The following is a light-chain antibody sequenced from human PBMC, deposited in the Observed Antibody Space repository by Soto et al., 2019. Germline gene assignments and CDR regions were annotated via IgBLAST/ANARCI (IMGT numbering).Light chain of an antibody. J-gene: IGKJ3*01. CDR1: QTLRTNS. CDR3: QPYDASPHT. CDR2: AAS. Sequence: EIVLTQSTGTLSLSPGIKATLSCRPSQTLRTNSLAWYQQRPGQTPRLLISAASTRDTDIPHRFNVSGFGAEFALTISRLEPEEVARYYCQPYDASPHTVAPETKVDIE. V-gene: IGKV3-20*01.